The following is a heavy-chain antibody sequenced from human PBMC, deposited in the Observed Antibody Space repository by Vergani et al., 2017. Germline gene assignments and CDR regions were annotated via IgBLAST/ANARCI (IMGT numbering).Heavy chain of an antibody. Sequence: QVQLVESGGGVVQPGRSLRLSCAASGFTFSSYALHWVRQAPGKGLEWVAVISYDGSNKYYADSVKGRFTISRDNSKNTLYLQMNSLRAEDTAVYYCARARGFGRGYYYYMDVWGKGTTVTVSS. J-gene: IGHJ6*03. CDR1: GFTFSSYA. CDR2: ISYDGSNK. V-gene: IGHV3-30*01. D-gene: IGHD3-10*01. CDR3: ARARGFGRGYYYYMDV.